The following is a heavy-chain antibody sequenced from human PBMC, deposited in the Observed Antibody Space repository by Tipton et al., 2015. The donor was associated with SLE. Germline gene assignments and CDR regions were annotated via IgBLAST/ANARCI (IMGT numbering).Heavy chain of an antibody. CDR1: GGSISSYY. J-gene: IGHJ5*02. CDR2: VSDSGST. V-gene: IGHV4-59*01. CDR3: ARDTWAGGFSGYGENH. D-gene: IGHD5-12*01. Sequence: TLSLTCTVSGGSISSYYWSWIRQPPGEGLEWIGYVSDSGSTNYNPSLKSRVTISVDTSKNQFSLNLSSVTAADTAVYYCARDTWAGGFSGYGENHWGQGTLVTVSS.